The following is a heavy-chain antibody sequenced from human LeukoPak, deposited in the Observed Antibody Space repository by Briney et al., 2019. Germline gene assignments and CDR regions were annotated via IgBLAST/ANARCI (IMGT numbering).Heavy chain of an antibody. CDR3: ARPKWLRKVPVNWFDP. D-gene: IGHD5-12*01. CDR1: GGSFSGYY. Sequence: KPSETLSLTCAVYGGSFSGYYWSWIRQPPGKGLEWIGEINHSGSTNYNPSLKSRVTISVDTSKNQFSLKLSSVTAADTAVYYCARPKWLRKVPVNWFDPWGQGTLVTVSS. J-gene: IGHJ5*02. V-gene: IGHV4-34*01. CDR2: INHSGST.